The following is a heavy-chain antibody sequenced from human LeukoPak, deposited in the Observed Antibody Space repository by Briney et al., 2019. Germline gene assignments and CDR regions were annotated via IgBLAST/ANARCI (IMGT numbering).Heavy chain of an antibody. CDR1: GFTFSSYS. V-gene: IGHV3-21*01. CDR3: ARGGYCSSTSCYTEMAAAGNGEAY. Sequence: GGSLRLSCAASGFTFSSYSTNWVRQAPGKGLEWVSSISSSSSYIYYADSVKGRFTISRDNAKNSLYLQMNSLRAEDTAVYYCARGGYCSSTSCYTEMAAAGNGEAYWGQGTLVTVSS. J-gene: IGHJ4*02. D-gene: IGHD2-2*02. CDR2: ISSSSSYI.